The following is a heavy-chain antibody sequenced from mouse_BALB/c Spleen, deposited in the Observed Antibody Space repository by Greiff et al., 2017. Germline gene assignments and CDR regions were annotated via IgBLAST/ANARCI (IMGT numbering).Heavy chain of an antibody. Sequence: QVQLQQPGAELVKPGASVKQSCKASGYTFTSYWMHWVKQRPGQGLEWIGEIDPSDSYTNYNQKFKGKATLTVDKSSSTAYMQLSSLTSEDSAVYYCARSPVVAMDYWGQGTSVTVSS. CDR2: IDPSDSYT. CDR1: GYTFTSYW. D-gene: IGHD1-1*01. CDR3: ARSPVVAMDY. J-gene: IGHJ4*01. V-gene: IGHV1-69*02.